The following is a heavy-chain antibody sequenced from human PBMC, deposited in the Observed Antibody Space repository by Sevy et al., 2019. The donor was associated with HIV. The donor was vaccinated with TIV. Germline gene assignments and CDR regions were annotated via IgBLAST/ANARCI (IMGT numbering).Heavy chain of an antibody. Sequence: GGSLRLSCAVSGFTFRSYAMSWVRQAPGKGLEWVSRISGPGALTYYAESVKGRFTISRDNSKNTLFLQMNSLRAEDTALYYGAKGDEPAADYADYVPNAVDIWGQGTMVTVSS. D-gene: IGHD4-17*01. CDR3: AKGDEPAADYADYVPNAVDI. V-gene: IGHV3-23*01. CDR1: GFTFRSYA. CDR2: ISGPGALT. J-gene: IGHJ3*02.